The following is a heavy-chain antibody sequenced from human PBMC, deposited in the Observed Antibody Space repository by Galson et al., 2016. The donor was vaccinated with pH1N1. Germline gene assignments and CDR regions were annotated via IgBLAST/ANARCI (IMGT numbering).Heavy chain of an antibody. CDR3: TKARVGNYYFDY. CDR1: GFTFGDYA. CDR2: ISTSCGTT. D-gene: IGHD1-7*01. J-gene: IGHJ4*02. Sequence: SLRLSCAASGFTFGDYAMRWVRQAPGKGLEYVSSISTSCGTTYYGYSVRGRFTISRDNSKNTVYLQMNSLRAEDTAIYYCTKARVGNYYFDYWGQGSLVTVSS. V-gene: IGHV3-23*01.